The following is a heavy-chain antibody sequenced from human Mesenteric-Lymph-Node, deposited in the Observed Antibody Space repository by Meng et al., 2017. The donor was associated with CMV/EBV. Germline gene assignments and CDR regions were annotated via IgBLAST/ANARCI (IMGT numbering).Heavy chain of an antibody. D-gene: IGHD3-3*01. CDR3: ARESYDFWSGYTAGYWGYGMDV. V-gene: IGHV3-30*02. Sequence: GESLKISCAASGFTFSSYGMHWVRQAPGKGLEWVAFIRYDGSNKYYADSVKGRFTISRDNAKNSLYLQMNSLRAEDTAVYYCARESYDFWSGYTAGYWGYGMDVWGQGTTVTVSS. CDR1: GFTFSSYG. J-gene: IGHJ6*02. CDR2: IRYDGSNK.